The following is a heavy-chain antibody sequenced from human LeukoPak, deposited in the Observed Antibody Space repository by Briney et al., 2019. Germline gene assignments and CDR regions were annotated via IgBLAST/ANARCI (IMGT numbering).Heavy chain of an antibody. CDR3: AKDMGIRYFDY. CDR1: GGSLTSSSYY. J-gene: IGHJ4*02. D-gene: IGHD7-27*01. Sequence: SETLSLTCTVSGGSLTSSSYYWGWIRQPPGKGLEWIGSIDYSGSAFYNPSLKSRVTISVDTSKNKFSLRLSSVTAADTAVYYCAKDMGIRYFDYWGQGTLVTVSS. V-gene: IGHV4-39*07. CDR2: IDYSGSA.